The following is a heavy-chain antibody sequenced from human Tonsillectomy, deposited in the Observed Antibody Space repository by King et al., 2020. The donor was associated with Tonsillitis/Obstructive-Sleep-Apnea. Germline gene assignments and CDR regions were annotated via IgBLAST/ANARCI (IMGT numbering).Heavy chain of an antibody. V-gene: IGHV3-73*01. CDR3: TRHWDSSGWYRDFDY. D-gene: IGHD6-19*01. Sequence: VQLVESGGGLVQPGGSLKLSCAASGFTFSGSAMHWVRQASGKGLEWVGRIKSKANSYATAYAASVKGKFTISRDDSKDTAYLQMNSLKSEDAAVYYCTRHWDSSGWYRDFDYWGQGTLVTVSS. CDR1: GFTFSGSA. CDR2: IKSKANSYAT. J-gene: IGHJ4*02.